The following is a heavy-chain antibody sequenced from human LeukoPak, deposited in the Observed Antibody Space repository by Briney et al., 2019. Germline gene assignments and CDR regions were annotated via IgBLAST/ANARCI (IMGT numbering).Heavy chain of an antibody. CDR2: MNPNSGNA. CDR3: ARGIRRRELLRFVFWFDP. J-gene: IGHJ5*02. CDR1: GYTFTSYD. Sequence: ASVKVSCKASGYTFTSYDINWVRQATGQGLEWMGWMNPNSGNAGYAQKFQGRVTMTRNTSISTAYMELSSLRSEDTAVYYCARGIRRRELLRFVFWFDPWGQGTLVTVSS. D-gene: IGHD1-26*01. V-gene: IGHV1-8*01.